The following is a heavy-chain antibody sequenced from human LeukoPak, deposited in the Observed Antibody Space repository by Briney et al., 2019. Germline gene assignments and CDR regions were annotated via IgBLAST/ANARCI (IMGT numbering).Heavy chain of an antibody. CDR3: VRGPGDYYSTDY. V-gene: IGHV4-59*11. Sequence: LETLSLTCSVSGGSISSHYWSWIRQPPGKGLEWIGYIYYSGRINYNPSFKSRVTISADTSKNQLSLKVTSVTAADTAVYYCVRGPGDYYSTDYWGQGTLVTVSS. D-gene: IGHD2-21*01. CDR1: GGSISSHY. J-gene: IGHJ4*02. CDR2: IYYSGRI.